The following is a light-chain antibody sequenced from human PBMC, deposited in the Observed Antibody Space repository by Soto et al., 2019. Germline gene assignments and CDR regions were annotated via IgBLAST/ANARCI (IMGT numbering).Light chain of an antibody. Sequence: EIVLTQSPATLSLSPGERATLSCRASQSVSSYLAWYRQKPGQAPRLLIYDASNRATGIPARFSGSGSGTDFTLTISSLEPEDFAVYYCQQRSNWPPGWTFGQGTKVDIK. CDR1: QSVSSY. J-gene: IGKJ1*01. V-gene: IGKV3-11*01. CDR3: QQRSNWPPGWT. CDR2: DAS.